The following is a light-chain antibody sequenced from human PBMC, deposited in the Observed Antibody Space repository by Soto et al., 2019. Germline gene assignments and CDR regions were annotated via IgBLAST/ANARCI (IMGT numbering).Light chain of an antibody. CDR2: GAS. CDR1: QSVSSSY. CDR3: QQYGSSPNT. V-gene: IGKV3-20*01. J-gene: IGKJ4*01. Sequence: EIGLTQSPGTLSLSPGERATLSCRASQSVSSSYLAWYQQKPGQAPRLLIYGASSRATGIPDRFSGSVSGTDFTLTISRLEPEDFAVYYCQQYGSSPNTFGGGTKVEIK.